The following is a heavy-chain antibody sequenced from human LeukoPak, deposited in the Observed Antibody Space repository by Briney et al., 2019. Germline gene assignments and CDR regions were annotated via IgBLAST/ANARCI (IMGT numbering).Heavy chain of an antibody. D-gene: IGHD2-15*01. Sequence: GASVKVSCKASGYTFTSYDINWVRQATGQGLEWMGWMNPNSGNTGYAQKFQGRVTMTRNTSISTAYMELSSLRSEDTAVYYCARSGSGYCSGGSCYSWAVDYWGQGTLVTVSS. CDR3: ARSGSGYCSGGSCYSWAVDY. V-gene: IGHV1-8*01. CDR1: GYTFTSYD. J-gene: IGHJ4*02. CDR2: MNPNSGNT.